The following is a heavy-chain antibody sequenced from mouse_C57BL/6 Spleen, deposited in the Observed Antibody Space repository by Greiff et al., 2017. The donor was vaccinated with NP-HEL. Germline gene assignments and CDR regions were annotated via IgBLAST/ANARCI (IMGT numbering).Heavy chain of an antibody. Sequence: QVQLQQSGAELVRPGASVTLSCKASGYTFTDYEMHWVKQTPVHGLEWIGAIDPETGGTAYNQKFKGKAILTADKSSSTAYMELRSLTSEDSAVYYCTPYGNPGAMDYWGQGTSVTVSS. CDR3: TPYGNPGAMDY. CDR2: IDPETGGT. V-gene: IGHV1-15*01. D-gene: IGHD2-1*01. J-gene: IGHJ4*01. CDR1: GYTFTDYE.